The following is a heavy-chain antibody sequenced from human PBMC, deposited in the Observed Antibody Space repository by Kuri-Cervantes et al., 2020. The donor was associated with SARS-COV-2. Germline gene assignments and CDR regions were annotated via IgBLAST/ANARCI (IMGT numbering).Heavy chain of an antibody. CDR1: GGTFSSYA. V-gene: IGHV1-69*13. CDR3: ANGFDGADFWSGYYGTYFDY. CDR2: IIPIFGTA. Sequence: SVKVSCKASGGTFSSYAISWVRQAPGQGLEWMGGIIPIFGTANYAQKFQGRVTITADESTSTAYMELSSLRSEDTAVYYCANGFDGADFWSGYYGTYFDYWGQGTLVTVSS. D-gene: IGHD3-3*01. J-gene: IGHJ4*02.